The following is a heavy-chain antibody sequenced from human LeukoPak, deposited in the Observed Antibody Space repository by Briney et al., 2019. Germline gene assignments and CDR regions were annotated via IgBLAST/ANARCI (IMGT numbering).Heavy chain of an antibody. Sequence: GGSLRLSCSASGFTFSSYAMHWVRQAPGKGLEWVAIISNDGSRKYYAHSVEGRFTISRDNSKNTLYLQMDSLRAEDTAVYYCARDRAWNYFDYWGQGTLVTVSS. V-gene: IGHV3-30*04. CDR3: ARDRAWNYFDY. CDR2: ISNDGSRK. J-gene: IGHJ4*02. D-gene: IGHD3-3*01. CDR1: GFTFSSYA.